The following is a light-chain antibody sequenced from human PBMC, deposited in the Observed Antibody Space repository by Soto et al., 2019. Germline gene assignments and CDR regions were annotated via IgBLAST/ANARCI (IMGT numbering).Light chain of an antibody. Sequence: EIVMTQSPATLSLSPGERATLSCRASQSVSSNLAWYQQKPGQAPRLLIYGASTRATGIPARFSGSGSGTEFTLTFSSLQSEDFAVYICQQFNNWPRAFCQGTRV. CDR2: GAS. CDR1: QSVSSN. J-gene: IGKJ1*01. V-gene: IGKV3-15*01. CDR3: QQFNNWPRA.